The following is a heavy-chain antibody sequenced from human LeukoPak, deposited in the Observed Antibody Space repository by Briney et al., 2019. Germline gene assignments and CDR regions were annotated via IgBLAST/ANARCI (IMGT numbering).Heavy chain of an antibody. V-gene: IGHV4-31*03. CDR2: IYYSGST. Sequence: SQTLSLTCTVSGGSISSGGYYWSWLRQHPGKGLEWIGYIYYSGSTYYNPSLKSRVTISVDTSKNQFSLKLSSVTAADTAVCYCARVVVVPANWFDPWGQGTLVTVSS. CDR1: GGSISSGGYY. J-gene: IGHJ5*02. CDR3: ARVVVVPANWFDP. D-gene: IGHD2-2*01.